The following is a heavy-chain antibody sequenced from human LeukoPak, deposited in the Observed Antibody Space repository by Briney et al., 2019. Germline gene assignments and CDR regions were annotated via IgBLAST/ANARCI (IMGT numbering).Heavy chain of an antibody. CDR1: GGYISSYY. D-gene: IGHD6-13*01. CDR3: ARSRGGSSWFNYFDS. J-gene: IGHJ4*02. Sequence: PSETLPLTCTLCGGYISSYYWSWIRQPPGKGLEGIGYIYYSGTTNYNPSLESRVTISVDTSKSQFSLKLSSVTATDTAVYYCARSRGGSSWFNYFDSWGQGALVTVSS. CDR2: IYYSGTT. V-gene: IGHV4-59*08.